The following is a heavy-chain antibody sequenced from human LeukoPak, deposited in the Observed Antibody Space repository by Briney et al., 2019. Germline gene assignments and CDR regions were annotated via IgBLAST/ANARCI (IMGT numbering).Heavy chain of an antibody. J-gene: IGHJ4*02. Sequence: PSETLSLTCAVYGGSFIGYYWSWIRQPPGKGLEWIGEINHSGSTNYNPSLKSRVTISVDTSKNQFSLKLSSVTAADTAVYYCARLLYYGSGSPESYWGQGTLVTVSS. V-gene: IGHV4-34*01. D-gene: IGHD3-10*01. CDR1: GGSFIGYY. CDR2: INHSGST. CDR3: ARLLYYGSGSPESY.